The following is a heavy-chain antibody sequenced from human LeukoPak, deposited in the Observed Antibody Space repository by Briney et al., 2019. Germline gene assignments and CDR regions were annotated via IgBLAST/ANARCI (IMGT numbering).Heavy chain of an antibody. CDR3: ATDGSGNMFFDY. CDR2: IYSGGST. Sequence: GGSLRLSCAASGFTVSSNYMSWVRQAPGKGLEWVSVIYSGGSTYYADSVKGRFTISRDNSNNTLYLQMNSLRAKDTAVYYCATDGSGNMFFDYWGQGTLVTVSS. D-gene: IGHD3-10*01. V-gene: IGHV3-66*01. CDR1: GFTVSSNY. J-gene: IGHJ4*02.